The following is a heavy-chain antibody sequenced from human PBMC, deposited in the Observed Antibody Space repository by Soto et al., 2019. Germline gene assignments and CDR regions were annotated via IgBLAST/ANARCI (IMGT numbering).Heavy chain of an antibody. CDR1: GFTFSSYG. J-gene: IGHJ4*02. V-gene: IGHV3-33*01. Sequence: GGSLRLSCAASGFTFSSYGMHWVRQAPGKGLEWVAVIWYDGSNKYYADSVKGRFTISRDNSKNTLYLQMNSLRAEDTAVYYCARDPEGYGSGSFDYWGQGTLVTVSS. CDR2: IWYDGSNK. CDR3: ARDPEGYGSGSFDY. D-gene: IGHD3-10*01.